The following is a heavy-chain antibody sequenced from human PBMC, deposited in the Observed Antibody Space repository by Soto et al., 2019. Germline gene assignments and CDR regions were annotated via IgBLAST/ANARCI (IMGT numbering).Heavy chain of an antibody. J-gene: IGHJ3*02. CDR3: AKATATGGGAFDI. D-gene: IGHD2-8*02. V-gene: IGHV3-23*01. CDR1: GFICSSYD. CDR2: ILVDGRT. Sequence: GGSLRLSCAASGFICSSYDMILVRQAPGKGLEWVSTILVDGRTFYVDSVKGRFTISRDSSNNMVYLQMNSLTAGDTALYYCAKATATGGGAFDICGQGTMVTVSS.